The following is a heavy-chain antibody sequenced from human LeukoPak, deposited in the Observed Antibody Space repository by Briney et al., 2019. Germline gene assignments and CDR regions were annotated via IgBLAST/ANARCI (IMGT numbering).Heavy chain of an antibody. Sequence: ASVKVSCKASGYTFTSYDINWVRQATGQGLEWMGWMNPNSGNTGYAQRFQGRVTITRNTSISTAYMELSSLRSEDTAVYYCARGGFYCGNDCYSDYWGQGTLVTVSS. J-gene: IGHJ4*02. CDR3: ARGGFYCGNDCYSDY. CDR1: GYTFTSYD. CDR2: MNPNSGNT. D-gene: IGHD2-21*01. V-gene: IGHV1-8*03.